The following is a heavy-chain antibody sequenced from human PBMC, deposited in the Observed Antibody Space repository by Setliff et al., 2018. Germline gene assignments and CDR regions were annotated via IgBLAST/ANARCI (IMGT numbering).Heavy chain of an antibody. J-gene: IGHJ6*03. CDR2: INTNTGNP. D-gene: IGHD1-1*01. CDR1: GYTFSTYA. Sequence: ASVKVSCKGSGYTFSTYAIIWMRQAPGQGLEWMGWINTNTGNPSYAQGFTGRIVFSLEASANTAYLQISNLETEDTGVYYCSRETWYDEGYSYMDVWGTGTTVTVSS. CDR3: SRETWYDEGYSYMDV. V-gene: IGHV7-4-1*02.